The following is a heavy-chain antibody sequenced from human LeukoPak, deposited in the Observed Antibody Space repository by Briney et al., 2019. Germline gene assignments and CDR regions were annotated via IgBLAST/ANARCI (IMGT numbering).Heavy chain of an antibody. J-gene: IGHJ4*02. D-gene: IGHD6-19*01. Sequence: GGSLRLSCAASGFTFSSYWMSWVRQAPGKGLEWVANIKQEGSDKYYVDCVKGRFTISRDNAKNSLYLQMNSLRAEDTAIYYCARASAVAGTRDYWGQGTLVTVSS. CDR3: ARASAVAGTRDY. V-gene: IGHV3-7*01. CDR1: GFTFSSYW. CDR2: IKQEGSDK.